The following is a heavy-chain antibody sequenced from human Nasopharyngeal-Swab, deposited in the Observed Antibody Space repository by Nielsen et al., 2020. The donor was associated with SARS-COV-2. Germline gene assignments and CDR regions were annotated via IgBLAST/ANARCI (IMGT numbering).Heavy chain of an antibody. CDR3: ARRFTDTIFGANNYYFDY. V-gene: IGHV4-31*03. CDR1: GGSISSGGYY. CDR2: IYYSGST. D-gene: IGHD3-3*01. Sequence: SETLSLTCTVSGGSISSGGYYWNWIRQHPGKGLEWIGYIYYSGSTYYNPSLKSRVTISVDTSKNQFSLKLSSVTAADTAVYYCARRFTDTIFGANNYYFDYWGQGTLVTVSS. J-gene: IGHJ4*02.